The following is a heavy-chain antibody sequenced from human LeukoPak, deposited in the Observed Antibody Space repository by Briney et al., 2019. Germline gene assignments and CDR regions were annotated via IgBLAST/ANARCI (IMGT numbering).Heavy chain of an antibody. Sequence: ASVKVSCKASGYTFTGYYMHWVRQAPGQGLGWMGWINPNSGGTNYAQKFQGRVTMTRDTSISTAYMELSRLRSDDTAVYYCARDGSPLVIVVENNWFDPWGQGTLVTVSS. D-gene: IGHD3-22*01. CDR3: ARDGSPLVIVVENNWFDP. CDR2: INPNSGGT. J-gene: IGHJ5*02. CDR1: GYTFTGYY. V-gene: IGHV1-2*02.